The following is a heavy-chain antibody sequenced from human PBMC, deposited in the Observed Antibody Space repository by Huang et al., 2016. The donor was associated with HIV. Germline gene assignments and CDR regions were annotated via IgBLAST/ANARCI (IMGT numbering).Heavy chain of an antibody. Sequence: QVQLQQWGAGLLKPSETLSLTCAVYGGSFSGYYWSWIRQSPGKGLGWIGEINHSGITNYNPSLKSRLTISVDTSKNQFSLKLSSVTAADTAVYYCARERMMSWLDDHDAFDIWGQGTMVTVSS. CDR3: ARERMMSWLDDHDAFDI. V-gene: IGHV4-34*01. CDR1: GGSFSGYY. J-gene: IGHJ3*02. CDR2: INHSGIT. D-gene: IGHD1-1*01.